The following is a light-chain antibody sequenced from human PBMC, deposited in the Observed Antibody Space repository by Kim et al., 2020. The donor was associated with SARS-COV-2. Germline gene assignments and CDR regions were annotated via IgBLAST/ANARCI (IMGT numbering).Light chain of an antibody. CDR3: QQYSSYPTT. CDR1: QGISSY. Sequence: ASAGDRVTITCRASQGISSYLGWYQQNPGKAPKRLIYAASSLQSGVPSRFSGSGSGTEFTLTISSVQSEDFATYFCQQYSSYPTTFGQGTRVEIK. V-gene: IGKV1-17*01. J-gene: IGKJ5*01. CDR2: AAS.